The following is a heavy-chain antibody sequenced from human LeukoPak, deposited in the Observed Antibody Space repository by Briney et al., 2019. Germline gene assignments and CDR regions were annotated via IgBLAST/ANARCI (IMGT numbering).Heavy chain of an antibody. V-gene: IGHV4-59*08. CDR2: IYYSGST. CDR3: ARFSGYYDFWSGYYGTTAAFDI. J-gene: IGHJ3*02. Sequence: PSETLSLTCTVSGGSISSYYWSWIRQPPGKGLEWIGYIYYSGSTNYNPSLKSRVTTSVDTSKNQFSLKLSSVTAADTAVYYCARFSGYYDFWSGYYGTTAAFDIWGQGTMVTVSS. CDR1: GGSISSYY. D-gene: IGHD3-3*01.